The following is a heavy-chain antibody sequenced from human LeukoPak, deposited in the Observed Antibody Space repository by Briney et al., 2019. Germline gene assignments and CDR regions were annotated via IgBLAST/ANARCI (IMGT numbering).Heavy chain of an antibody. J-gene: IGHJ4*02. CDR3: ARHGGYSSGWLGYYFDY. D-gene: IGHD6-19*01. V-gene: IGHV4-38-2*01. CDR1: GYSSSSGYY. CDR2: IYHSGST. Sequence: SETLSLTCAVSGYSSSSGYYWGWIRPPPGKGLEWIGSIYHSGSTYYNPSLKSRVTISVDTSKNQFSLMLSSVTAADTAVYYCARHGGYSSGWLGYYFDYWGQGTLVTVSS.